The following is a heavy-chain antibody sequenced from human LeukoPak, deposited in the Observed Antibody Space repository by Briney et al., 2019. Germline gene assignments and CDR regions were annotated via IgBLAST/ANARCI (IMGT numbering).Heavy chain of an antibody. D-gene: IGHD3-9*01. CDR1: GFTFTSYW. CDR2: INNDGSST. J-gene: IGHJ3*02. Sequence: GGSLRLSCAASGFTFTSYWMHWLRPAPGKGLVWVSRINNDGSSTNHEASVKGRFTISRDNAKNALYLQMNSLRAEDTAVYYCARVLVEYYDILTGHDVFDIWGQGTMVTVSS. V-gene: IGHV3-74*01. CDR3: ARVLVEYYDILTGHDVFDI.